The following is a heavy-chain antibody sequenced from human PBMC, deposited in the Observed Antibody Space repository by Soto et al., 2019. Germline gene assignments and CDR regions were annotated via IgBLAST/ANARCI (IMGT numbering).Heavy chain of an antibody. CDR3: ARDSPPVDY. Sequence: ASVKGSRKASGGTFSGYTISWVRQAPGQGLEWMGWISAYNGNTNYAQKLQGRVTMTTDTSTSTAYMELRSLRSDDTAVYYCARDSPPVDYWGQGTLVTVSS. V-gene: IGHV1-18*01. CDR1: GGTFSGYT. CDR2: ISAYNGNT. J-gene: IGHJ4*02.